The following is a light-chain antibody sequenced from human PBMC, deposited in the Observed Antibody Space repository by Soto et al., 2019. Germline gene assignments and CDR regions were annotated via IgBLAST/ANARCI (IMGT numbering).Light chain of an antibody. CDR3: QQTYNSYT. CDR2: FTS. Sequence: IQMTQSPSSLSASVGDRVTITCRTSQSINNCLNLYQQTPGQAPQLLVSFTSTLQSGVPSRFGGSGSGTDYTLTISSLQPEDVATYYCQQTYNSYTFGPGTKVEIK. CDR1: QSINNC. J-gene: IGKJ3*01. V-gene: IGKV1-39*01.